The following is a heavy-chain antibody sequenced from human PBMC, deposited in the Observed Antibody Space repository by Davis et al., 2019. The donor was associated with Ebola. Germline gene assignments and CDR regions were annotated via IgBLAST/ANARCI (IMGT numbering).Heavy chain of an antibody. Sequence: SLKISCAASGFTFDDYAMHWVRQAPGKGLEWVSGISWNSGSIGYADSVKGRFTISRDNSKNSLYLQMNSLRTEDTALYYCAKDLNDYWGQGTLVTVSS. CDR3: AKDLNDY. CDR2: ISWNSGSI. V-gene: IGHV3-9*01. CDR1: GFTFDDYA. J-gene: IGHJ4*02.